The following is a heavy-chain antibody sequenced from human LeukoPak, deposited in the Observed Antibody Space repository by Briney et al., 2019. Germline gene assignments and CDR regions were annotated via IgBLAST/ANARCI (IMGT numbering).Heavy chain of an antibody. CDR3: ARDWSTSPGRIVY. D-gene: IGHD1-14*01. J-gene: IGHJ4*02. CDR1: GGSISSGGYD. CDR2: IFHSGST. V-gene: IGHV4-30-2*01. Sequence: SETLSLTCTASGGSISSGGYDWSWIRQPPGKGLDWIGYIFHSGSTYYNPSLKSRLTISVDRSKNQFSLKLSSVTAADTAVYYCARDWSTSPGRIVYWGQGTLVTVSS.